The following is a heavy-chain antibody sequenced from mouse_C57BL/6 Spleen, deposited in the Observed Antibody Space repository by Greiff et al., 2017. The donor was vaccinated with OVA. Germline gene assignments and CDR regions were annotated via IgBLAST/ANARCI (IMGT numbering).Heavy chain of an antibody. CDR1: GYTFTSYW. CDR3: ARAPLGAMDY. D-gene: IGHD3-1*01. V-gene: IGHV1-50*01. J-gene: IGHJ4*01. CDR2: IDPSDSYT. Sequence: QVQLQQPGAELVKPGASVKLSCKASGYTFTSYWMQWVKQRPGQGLEWIGEIDPSDSYTNYNQKFKGKATLTVDTSPSTAYMQLSSLTSEDSAVYYCARAPLGAMDYWGQGTSVTVSS.